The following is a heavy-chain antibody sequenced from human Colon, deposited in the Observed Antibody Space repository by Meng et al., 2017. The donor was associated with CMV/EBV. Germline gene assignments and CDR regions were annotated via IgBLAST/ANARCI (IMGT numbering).Heavy chain of an antibody. CDR2: IYYSGST. D-gene: IGHD2-2*01. V-gene: IGHV4-59*01. J-gene: IGHJ5*02. CDR3: ARLDIVVVPAANYWFDP. Sequence: SETLSLTCTVSGGSISSYYWSWIRQPPGKGLEWIGYIYYSGSTNYNPSLKSRVTILVDTSKNQFSLKLSSVTAADTAVYYCARLDIVVVPAANYWFDPWGQGTLVTVSS. CDR1: GGSISSYY.